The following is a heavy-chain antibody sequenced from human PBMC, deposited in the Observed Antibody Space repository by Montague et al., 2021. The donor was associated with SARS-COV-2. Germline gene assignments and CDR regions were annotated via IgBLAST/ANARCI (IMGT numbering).Heavy chain of an antibody. J-gene: IGHJ5*02. D-gene: IGHD4-17*01. V-gene: IGHV4-39*01. CDR3: AADYGERDWFDP. CDR1: GGSISSSSYY. Sequence: SETLSLTCTVSGGSISSSSYYWGWIRQPPGKGLEWIGSIYYSGSTYYNPSLKSRVTISVDTSKNQFSLKLSSVTAVDTAVYYCAADYGERDWFDPWGQGTLVTVSS. CDR2: IYYSGST.